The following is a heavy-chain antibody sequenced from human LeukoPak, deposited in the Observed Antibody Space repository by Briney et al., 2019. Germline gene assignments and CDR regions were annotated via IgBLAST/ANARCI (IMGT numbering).Heavy chain of an antibody. CDR2: INHSGST. D-gene: IGHD5-12*01. CDR3: AGSYEGAFDI. J-gene: IGHJ3*02. V-gene: IGHV4-34*01. Sequence: SETLSLTCAVYGGSFSGYYWSWIRQPPGKGLEWIGEINHSGSTNYNPSLKSRVTISVDTSKNQFSLKLSSVTAADTAVYYCAGSYEGAFDIWGQGTMVTVSS. CDR1: GGSFSGYY.